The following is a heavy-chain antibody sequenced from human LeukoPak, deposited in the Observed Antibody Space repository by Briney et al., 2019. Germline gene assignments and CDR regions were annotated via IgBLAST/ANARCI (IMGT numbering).Heavy chain of an antibody. CDR3: AREKRTILLRPSDSSGYSRPFDY. D-gene: IGHD3-22*01. Sequence: PSETLSLTCAVYGGSFSGFYWSWIRQPPGKGLEWIGEINHSRSTNYNPSLKSRVTISVDTSKNQFSLKLSSVTAADTAVYYCAREKRTILLRPSDSSGYSRPFDYWGQGTLVTVSS. V-gene: IGHV4-34*01. CDR1: GGSFSGFY. J-gene: IGHJ4*02. CDR2: INHSRST.